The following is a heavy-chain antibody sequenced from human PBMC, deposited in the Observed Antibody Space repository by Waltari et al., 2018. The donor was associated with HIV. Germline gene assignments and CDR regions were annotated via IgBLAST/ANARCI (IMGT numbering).Heavy chain of an antibody. CDR2: IYYTGTT. CDR1: GGSVINSDYY. J-gene: IGHJ6*02. V-gene: IGHV4-39*01. Sequence: QLQLQQSGPGLVKPSETLSLTCTVSGGSVINSDYYWDFIRQSPGKGLEWIGNIYYTGTTFYNPAPKSRVTMSADLSRNQFSLRLSSVTAADTAIYYCARRPRMAAFYLYYGMDVWGQGTTVTVSS. D-gene: IGHD2-8*01. CDR3: ARRPRMAAFYLYYGMDV.